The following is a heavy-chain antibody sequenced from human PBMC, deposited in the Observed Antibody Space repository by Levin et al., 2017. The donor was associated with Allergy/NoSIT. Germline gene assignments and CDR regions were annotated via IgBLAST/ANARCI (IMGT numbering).Heavy chain of an antibody. D-gene: IGHD6-13*01. V-gene: IGHV3-15*01. CDR2: IKSKTDGGTI. CDR1: GFSFSNAW. CDR3: TTYSNSEYYCAY. Sequence: TTGGSLRLSCAASGFSFSNAWMSWARQAPGKGLEWVGRIKSKTDGGTIEYAAPVKGRFTISRDDSKNTLYLQMNSLKTEDTAVYYCTTYSNSEYYCAYWGQGTLVTVCS. J-gene: IGHJ4*02.